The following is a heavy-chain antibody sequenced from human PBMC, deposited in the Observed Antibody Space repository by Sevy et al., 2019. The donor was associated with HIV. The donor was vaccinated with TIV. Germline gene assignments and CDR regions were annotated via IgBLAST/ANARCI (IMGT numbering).Heavy chain of an antibody. J-gene: IGHJ4*02. CDR1: GFSFNKYA. D-gene: IGHD3-16*01. CDR3: AKDLYASPSNFDS. CDR2: ICGEDDST. Sequence: GGSLRLSCAASGFSFNKYAMSWVRQAPGKGLEWVSAICGEDDSTYYADSAKGRFTISRDNSKNTLFLQMNGLRAEDTALYYCAKDLYASPSNFDSWGQGTLVTVSS. V-gene: IGHV3-23*01.